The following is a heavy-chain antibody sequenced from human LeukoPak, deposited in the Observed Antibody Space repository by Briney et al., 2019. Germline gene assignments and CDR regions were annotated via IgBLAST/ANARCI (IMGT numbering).Heavy chain of an antibody. D-gene: IGHD5-12*01. J-gene: IGHJ4*02. Sequence: PGGSLRLSCAASGFTFSSYSMNWVRQAPGKGLEWVSSISSGSSYIYYADSVKGRFTISRDNAKNSLYLQMNSLRAEDTAVYYCARSEDIVATGFDYWGQGTLVTVSS. CDR3: ARSEDIVATGFDY. V-gene: IGHV3-21*01. CDR1: GFTFSSYS. CDR2: ISSGSSYI.